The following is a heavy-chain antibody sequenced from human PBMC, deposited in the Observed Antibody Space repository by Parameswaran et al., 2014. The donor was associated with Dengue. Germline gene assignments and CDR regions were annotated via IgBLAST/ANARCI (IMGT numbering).Heavy chain of an antibody. V-gene: IGHV4-30-4*01. J-gene: IGHJ5*02. D-gene: IGHD2-2*01. CDR2: IYYSGST. CDR3: ARDRGCSSTSCTEDENWFDP. Sequence: PGKGLEWIGYIYYSGSTYYNPSLKSRVTISVDTSKNQFSLKLSSVTAADTAVYYCARDRGCSSTSCTEDENWFDPWGQGTLVTVSS.